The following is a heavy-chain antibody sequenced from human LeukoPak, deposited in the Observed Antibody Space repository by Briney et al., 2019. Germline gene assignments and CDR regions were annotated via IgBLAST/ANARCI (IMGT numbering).Heavy chain of an antibody. CDR3: ARIYRYSGSYYLDY. V-gene: IGHV4-34*01. CDR1: GGSFSGYY. Sequence: PSETLSLTCAVYGGSFSGYYWSWIRQPPGKGLEWIGEINHSGSTNYNPSLKSRVTISVDTSKNQFSLKLSSVTAADTAVYYCARIYRYSGSYYLDYWGQGTLVTVSS. J-gene: IGHJ4*02. D-gene: IGHD1-26*01. CDR2: INHSGST.